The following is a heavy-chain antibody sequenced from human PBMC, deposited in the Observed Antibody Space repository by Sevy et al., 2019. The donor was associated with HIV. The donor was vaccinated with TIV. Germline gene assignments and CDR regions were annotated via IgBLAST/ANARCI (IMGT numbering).Heavy chain of an antibody. J-gene: IGHJ6*02. CDR3: ARVDPYYEFGDV. V-gene: IGHV1-18*01. D-gene: IGHD3-3*01. Sequence: ASVKVSCKASVYTLNNYGISWVRQAPGQGLEWIGWITAYKDNTNYAQNFQGRVTMTTDTSTSKAYMELRSLRSDDTAVYYCARVDPYYEFGDVWGQGTTVTVSS. CDR2: ITAYKDNT. CDR1: VYTLNNYG.